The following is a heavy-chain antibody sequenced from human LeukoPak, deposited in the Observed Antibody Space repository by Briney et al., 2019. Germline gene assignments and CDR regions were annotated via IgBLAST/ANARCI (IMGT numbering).Heavy chain of an antibody. CDR1: GFTXSSSA. V-gene: IGHV1-58*01. D-gene: IGHD6-13*01. CDR3: AAADSISSSSDYYYYGMDV. Sequence: SVKVSCKASGFTXSSSAVQWVRQARGQRLEWIGWIVVGSGNTNYAQKFRERVTITRDMSTSTAYMELSSLRSEDTAVYYCAAADSISSSSDYYYYGMDVWGQGTTVTVSS. CDR2: IVVGSGNT. J-gene: IGHJ6*02.